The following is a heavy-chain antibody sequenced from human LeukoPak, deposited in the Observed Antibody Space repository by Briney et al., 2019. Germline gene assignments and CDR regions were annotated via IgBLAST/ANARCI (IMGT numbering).Heavy chain of an antibody. CDR2: INHSGST. J-gene: IGHJ6*02. V-gene: IGHV4-34*01. Sequence: SETLSLTCAVYGGSFSGYYWSWIRQPPGKGLEWIGEINHSGSTNYNPSLKSRVTISVDTSKNQFSLKLSSVTAADTAVYYCARRNKYQLLLLPERYGMDVWGLGTTVTVSS. CDR3: ARRNKYQLLLLPERYGMDV. D-gene: IGHD2-2*01. CDR1: GGSFSGYY.